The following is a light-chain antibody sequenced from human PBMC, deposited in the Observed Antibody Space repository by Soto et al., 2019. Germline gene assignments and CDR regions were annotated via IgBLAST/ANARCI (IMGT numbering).Light chain of an antibody. J-gene: IGLJ2*01. CDR1: RSDVSGYNY. Sequence: QSALTQPASVSGSPGQSITLSCTGTRSDVSGYNYVSWYQQHPGKAPKLLLYEVSNRPSGVSDRFSGSKSGNTASLTISGLQAEDEADYYCTSYTTSTIPHVVFGGGTKLTVL. V-gene: IGLV2-14*01. CDR3: TSYTTSTIPHVV. CDR2: EVS.